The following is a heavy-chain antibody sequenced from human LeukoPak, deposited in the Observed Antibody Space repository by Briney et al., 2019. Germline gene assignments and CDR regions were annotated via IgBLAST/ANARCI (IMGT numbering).Heavy chain of an antibody. D-gene: IGHD5-12*01. CDR2: ISSSSSYI. CDR3: ARVGLYGYGSFDY. CDR1: GFTFSSYS. J-gene: IGHJ4*02. V-gene: IGHV3-21*01. Sequence: GGSLRLSCAASGFTFSSYSMNWVRQAPGKGLEWVSSISSSSSYIYYADSVKGRFTISRDNAKNLLYLQMNSLRAEDTAVYYCARVGLYGYGSFDYWGQGTLVTVSS.